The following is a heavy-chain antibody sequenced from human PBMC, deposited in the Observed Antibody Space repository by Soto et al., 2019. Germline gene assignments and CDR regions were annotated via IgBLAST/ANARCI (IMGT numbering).Heavy chain of an antibody. CDR2: IWYDESNN. J-gene: IGHJ4*02. V-gene: IGHV3-33*01. CDR1: GFTFSSYG. D-gene: IGHD1-26*01. CDR3: AREGSVGVTSGRPLDS. Sequence: QVQLVESGGGVVQPGRSLRLSCAASGFTFSSYGMHWDHQAPGKGLERVAGIWYDESNNYHADSVKGRCTISRDNSKNTVYLQMNSLRAEDTAVYYCAREGSVGVTSGRPLDSRREGTLVTVSS.